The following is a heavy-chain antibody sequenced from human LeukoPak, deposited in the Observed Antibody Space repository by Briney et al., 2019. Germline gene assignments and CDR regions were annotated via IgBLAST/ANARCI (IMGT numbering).Heavy chain of an antibody. V-gene: IGHV4-59*01. CDR3: ARYGVPVGYSSSWYYFDY. CDR1: GGSISSYY. CDR2: IYYSGST. D-gene: IGHD6-13*01. Sequence: SETLSLTCTVSGGSISSYYWSWIRQPPGKGLEWIGYIYYSGSTNYNPSLKSRVTISVDTSKNQFSLKLSSVTAADTAVYYCARYGVPVGYSSSWYYFDYWGQGTLVTVSS. J-gene: IGHJ4*02.